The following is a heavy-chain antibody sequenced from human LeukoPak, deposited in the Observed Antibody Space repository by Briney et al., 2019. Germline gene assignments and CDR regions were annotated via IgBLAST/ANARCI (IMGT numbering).Heavy chain of an antibody. D-gene: IGHD3-3*01. CDR2: IYSGGST. CDR3: ARGPPYYDFWSGYLSLDY. Sequence: GGSLRLSCAASGFTFSDYYMSWIRQAPGKGLEWVSVIYSGGSTYYADSVKGRFTISRDNSKNTLYLQMNSLRAEDTAVYYCARGPPYYDFWSGYLSLDYWGQGTLVTVSS. CDR1: GFTFSDYY. J-gene: IGHJ4*02. V-gene: IGHV3-66*01.